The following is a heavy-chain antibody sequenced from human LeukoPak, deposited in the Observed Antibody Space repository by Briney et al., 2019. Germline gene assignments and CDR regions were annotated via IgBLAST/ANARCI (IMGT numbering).Heavy chain of an antibody. D-gene: IGHD5-12*01. V-gene: IGHV4-39*01. Sequence: SETLSLTCTVSGGSISSSSYYWGWLRQPPGKGLEWIGSIYYSGSTYYNPSLKSRVTISVATSKNQFSLKLSSVTAADTAVYYCARLVDIVATTEPRIDYWGQGTLVTVSS. CDR1: GGSISSSSYY. CDR3: ARLVDIVATTEPRIDY. CDR2: IYYSGST. J-gene: IGHJ4*02.